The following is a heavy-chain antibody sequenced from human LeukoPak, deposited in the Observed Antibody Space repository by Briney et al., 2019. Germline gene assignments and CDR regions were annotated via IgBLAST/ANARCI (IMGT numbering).Heavy chain of an antibody. CDR2: IYHSGST. D-gene: IGHD2-15*01. J-gene: IGHJ6*03. CDR3: AREGYCSGGSCLYYYYYYMDV. V-gene: IGHV4-38-2*02. CDR1: GYSISSGCY. Sequence: PSETLSLTCTVSGYSISSGCYWGWIRQPPGKGLEWIGSIYHSGSTYYNPSLKSRVTISVDTSKNQFSLKLSSVTAADTAVYYCAREGYCSGGSCLYYYYYYMDVWGKGTTVTVSS.